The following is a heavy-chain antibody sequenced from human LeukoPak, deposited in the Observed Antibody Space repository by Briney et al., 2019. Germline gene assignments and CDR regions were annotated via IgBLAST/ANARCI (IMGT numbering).Heavy chain of an antibody. D-gene: IGHD6-19*01. CDR3: AKNQGQWLVPVDY. Sequence: GASVRVSCAASGYTFTNYAMSWVRQAPGQGLEWISRMNGSGGSTYYAETVKGRFTISRDNSKSTLYLQMNNLRAEDTALYYCAKNQGQWLVPVDYWGQGTLVTVSS. J-gene: IGHJ4*02. CDR1: GYTFTNYA. V-gene: IGHV3-23*01. CDR2: MNGSGGST.